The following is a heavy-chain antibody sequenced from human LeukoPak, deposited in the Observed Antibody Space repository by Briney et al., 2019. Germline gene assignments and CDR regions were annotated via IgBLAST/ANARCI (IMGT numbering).Heavy chain of an antibody. CDR2: IKNKANNYAT. Sequence: PGGSLRLSCAASGFAFGSYAMGWVRQASGKGLEWVGRIKNKANNYATAYAASVKGRFTISRDDSKNTAYLQMNSLKTEDTAMYYCTRYDSNLGYAFDVWGQGTMVTVSS. V-gene: IGHV3-73*01. D-gene: IGHD7-27*01. CDR1: GFAFGSYA. CDR3: TRYDSNLGYAFDV. J-gene: IGHJ3*01.